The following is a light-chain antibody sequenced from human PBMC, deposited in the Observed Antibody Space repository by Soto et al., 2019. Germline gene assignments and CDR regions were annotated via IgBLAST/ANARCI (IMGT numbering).Light chain of an antibody. CDR2: GAS. Sequence: EIVLTQSPGTLSLSPGERASLSCRASQSISSSYLAWYQQKPGQAPRLIIYGASNRATGIPDRFSGSGSGTDFTLTISRLEPEDFAVYYCQQYDISHQLTFSGGTKVDIK. J-gene: IGKJ4*01. CDR3: QQYDISHQLT. CDR1: QSISSSY. V-gene: IGKV3-20*01.